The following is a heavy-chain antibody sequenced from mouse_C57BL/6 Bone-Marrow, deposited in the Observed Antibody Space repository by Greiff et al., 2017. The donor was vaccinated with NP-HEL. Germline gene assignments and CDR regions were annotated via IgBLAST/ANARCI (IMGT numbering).Heavy chain of an antibody. V-gene: IGHV1-72*01. D-gene: IGHD1-2*01. CDR3: ARDRYYGLYYFDY. CDR1: GYTFTSYW. Sequence: QVQLQQPGAELVKPGASVKLSCKASGYTFTSYWMHWVKQRPGRGLEWIGRIDPNSGGTKYNEKFKSKAPLTVDKPSSTAYSQLSSLTSEDSAVYYCARDRYYGLYYFDYWGQGTTLTVSS. CDR2: IDPNSGGT. J-gene: IGHJ2*01.